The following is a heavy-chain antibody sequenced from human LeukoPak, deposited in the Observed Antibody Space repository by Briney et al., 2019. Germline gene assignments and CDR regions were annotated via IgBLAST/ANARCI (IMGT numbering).Heavy chain of an antibody. J-gene: IGHJ4*02. Sequence: GGSLRLSCAAPGFTFSSYGMHWVRQAPGKGLEWVAFIRYDGSNKYYADSVKGRFTISRDNSKNTLYLQMNSLRAEDTAVYYCAKDRASSGYYDYWGQGTLATVSS. V-gene: IGHV3-30*02. D-gene: IGHD3-22*01. CDR3: AKDRASSGYYDY. CDR1: GFTFSSYG. CDR2: IRYDGSNK.